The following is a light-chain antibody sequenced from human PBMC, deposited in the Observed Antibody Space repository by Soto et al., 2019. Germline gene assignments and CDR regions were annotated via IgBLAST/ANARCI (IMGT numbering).Light chain of an antibody. Sequence: EIVMTQSPATLSVSPGERATLSCRASQSVRSHLAWYQQRPGQPPRLLIYGASYRATGVPLRFSGSGSGTEFTLTISSLESGDSAIYYCQQRSDWPPITFGQGTRLEIK. J-gene: IGKJ5*01. CDR3: QQRSDWPPIT. V-gene: IGKV3D-15*01. CDR2: GAS. CDR1: QSVRSH.